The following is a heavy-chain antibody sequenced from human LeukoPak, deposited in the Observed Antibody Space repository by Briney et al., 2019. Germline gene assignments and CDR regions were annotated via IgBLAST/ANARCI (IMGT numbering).Heavy chain of an antibody. Sequence: SQPLSLTCAISGDSVSSNSAAWNWIRQSPSRGLEWLGRTYYRSQWYNDYAVSVKSRITINPDPSKNHFSLQLNSGTPEDTAVYYCARDSGSGYYPGYFDYWGQGTLVTASS. J-gene: IGHJ4*02. CDR3: ARDSGSGYYPGYFDY. CDR1: GDSVSSNSAA. D-gene: IGHD3-3*01. CDR2: TYYRSQWYN. V-gene: IGHV6-1*01.